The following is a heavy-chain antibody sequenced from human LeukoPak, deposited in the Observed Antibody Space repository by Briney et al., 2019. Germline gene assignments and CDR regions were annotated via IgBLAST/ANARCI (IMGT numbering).Heavy chain of an antibody. CDR2: IKQDGSEK. CDR1: GFTFSSYW. Sequence: GSLRLSCAASGFTFSSYWMSWVRQAPEKGLEWVANIKQDGSEKYYVDSVKGRFTISRDNAKNSLYLQMNSLRAEDTAVYYCARDNKAYSSGWDEGASWFDYWGQGTLVTVSS. V-gene: IGHV3-7*01. CDR3: ARDNKAYSSGWDEGASWFDY. D-gene: IGHD6-19*01. J-gene: IGHJ4*02.